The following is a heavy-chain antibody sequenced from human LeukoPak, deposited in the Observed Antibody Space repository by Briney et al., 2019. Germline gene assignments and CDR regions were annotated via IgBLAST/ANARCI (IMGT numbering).Heavy chain of an antibody. CDR3: ALGYCGGGSCYAREYFQH. D-gene: IGHD2-15*01. Sequence: SETLSLTCTVSGGSISSGGYYWTWIRQHPGKGPEWIGYIYYSGSTYYNPSLKSRVTISVDTSKNQFSLRLSSVTAADTAVYYCALGYCGGGSCYAREYFQHWGQGTLVTVSS. J-gene: IGHJ1*01. CDR2: IYYSGST. CDR1: GGSISSGGYY. V-gene: IGHV4-31*03.